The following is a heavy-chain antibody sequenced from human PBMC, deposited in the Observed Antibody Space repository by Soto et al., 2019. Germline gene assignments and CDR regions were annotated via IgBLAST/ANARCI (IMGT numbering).Heavy chain of an antibody. CDR2: FDPEDGET. CDR3: ATEGTTVTKRYYYYMDV. J-gene: IGHJ6*03. Sequence: ASVKVSCKVSGYTLTELSMHWVRQAPGKGLEWMGGFDPEDGETIYAQKFQGRVTMTEDTSTDTAYMELSSLRSEDTAVYYCATEGTTVTKRYYYYMDVWGKGTTVTVSS. CDR1: GYTLTELS. D-gene: IGHD4-4*01. V-gene: IGHV1-24*01.